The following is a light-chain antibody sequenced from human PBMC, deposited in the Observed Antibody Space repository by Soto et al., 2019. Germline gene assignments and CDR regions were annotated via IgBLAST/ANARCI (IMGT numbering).Light chain of an antibody. J-gene: IGKJ1*01. V-gene: IGKV1-5*03. CDR3: QHYNSYSEA. CDR1: QTISSW. CDR2: KAS. Sequence: DIQMTQSPSSVSASVGDRVTMTFRASQTISSWLSWYQQKPGKAPKLLIYKASTLKSGVPSRFSGSGSGTEFTLTISSLQPDDFATYYCQHYNSYSEAFGQGTKV.